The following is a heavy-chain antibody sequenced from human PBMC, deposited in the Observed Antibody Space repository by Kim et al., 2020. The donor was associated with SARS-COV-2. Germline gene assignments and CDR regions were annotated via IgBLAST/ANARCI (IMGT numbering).Heavy chain of an antibody. V-gene: IGHV3-9*01. CDR3: AKPVTRGYSYGSQYYYYYYGMDV. Sequence: GGSLRLSCAASGFTFGDYAMHWVRQAPGKGLEWVSGISWNSGSIGYADSVKGRFTISRDNAKNSLYLQMNSLRAEDTALYYCAKPVTRGYSYGSQYYYYYYGMDVWGQGTTVTVSS. CDR1: GFTFGDYA. D-gene: IGHD5-18*01. CDR2: ISWNSGSI. J-gene: IGHJ6*02.